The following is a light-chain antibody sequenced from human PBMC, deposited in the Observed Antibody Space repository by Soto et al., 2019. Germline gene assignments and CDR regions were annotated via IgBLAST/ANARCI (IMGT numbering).Light chain of an antibody. CDR1: QSVSSGY. Sequence: EVVLTQSPGTLSLSPGERATLSCRASQSVSSGYLAWYQQKPGQPPKLLIFGASNRATGIPDRFSGSGSGTDFTLTISRLEPEDFAVYYCQQFSSSLRTFGQGTKVEIK. CDR2: GAS. J-gene: IGKJ1*01. V-gene: IGKV3-20*01. CDR3: QQFSSSLRT.